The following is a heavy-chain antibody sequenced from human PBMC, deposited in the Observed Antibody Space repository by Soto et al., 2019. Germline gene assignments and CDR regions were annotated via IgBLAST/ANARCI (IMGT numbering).Heavy chain of an antibody. J-gene: IGHJ5*02. Sequence: QVQLQESGPGLVKPSETLSLTCTVSGGSISSSGYYWAWIRQSPEKGLEWIASIYYSGSTYDTPSLKSRLTIPGDTSKNQFPLKLRSVTVADTAVYYCARHEQGPAFDPWGQGTLVTVSS. CDR3: ARHEQGPAFDP. D-gene: IGHD6-13*01. CDR1: GGSISSSGYY. V-gene: IGHV4-39*01. CDR2: IYYSGST.